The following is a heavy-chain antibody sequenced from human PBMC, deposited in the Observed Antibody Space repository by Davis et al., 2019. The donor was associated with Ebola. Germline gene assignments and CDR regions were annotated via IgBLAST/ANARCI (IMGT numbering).Heavy chain of an antibody. Sequence: GESLKISCKGSGYTFSSFWMNWVRQAPGKGLEWVSRINNDGTSTNYTDVVRGRFTVSRDNAKNTLYLQMNSLRVEDTAVYYCARDGSHYDFDYWGQGTLVTVSS. CDR2: INNDGTST. J-gene: IGHJ4*02. D-gene: IGHD3-10*01. CDR3: ARDGSHYDFDY. CDR1: GYTFSSFW. V-gene: IGHV3-74*01.